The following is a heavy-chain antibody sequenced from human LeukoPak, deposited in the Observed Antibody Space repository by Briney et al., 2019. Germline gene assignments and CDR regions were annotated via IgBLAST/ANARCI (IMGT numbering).Heavy chain of an antibody. CDR2: IKQDGSEK. D-gene: IGHD1-26*01. Sequence: GGSLRLSCAASGFTFSSYWMSWVRQAPGKGLEWVANIKQDGSEKYYVDSVKGRFTISRDNSKNTLYLQMDSLRADDTAVYYCARYSGSYYYPPAWDLWGQGTLVTVSS. CDR3: ARYSGSYYYPPAWDL. V-gene: IGHV3-7*03. J-gene: IGHJ4*02. CDR1: GFTFSSYW.